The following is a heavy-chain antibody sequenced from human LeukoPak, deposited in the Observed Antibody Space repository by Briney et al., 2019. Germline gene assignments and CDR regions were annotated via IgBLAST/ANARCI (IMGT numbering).Heavy chain of an antibody. D-gene: IGHD2/OR15-2a*01. Sequence: PGGSLRLSCAASGFIFNSHSMNWVRQAPGKGLEWVSSISSTSSYIYYADSVKSRFTISRDNAKNTLYLQMNSLRDEDTAVYYCARDWFHAIDYWGQGTLVTVSS. J-gene: IGHJ4*02. V-gene: IGHV3-21*01. CDR2: ISSTSSYI. CDR1: GFIFNSHS. CDR3: ARDWFHAIDY.